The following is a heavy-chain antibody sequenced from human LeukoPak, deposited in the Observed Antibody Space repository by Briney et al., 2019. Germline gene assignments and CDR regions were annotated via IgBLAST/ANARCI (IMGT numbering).Heavy chain of an antibody. V-gene: IGHV3-7*01. D-gene: IGHD4-23*01. J-gene: IGHJ4*02. Sequence: PGGSLILSCAASGFTFSSYWMSWVRQAPGKGVEWVANIKQDGSEKYYVDSVKARFPITRDNDKNSLYLQMNSLRVEDTAVYYCARDGDYGGNCRFDYWGQGTLVTVSS. CDR3: ARDGDYGGNCRFDY. CDR2: IKQDGSEK. CDR1: GFTFSSYW.